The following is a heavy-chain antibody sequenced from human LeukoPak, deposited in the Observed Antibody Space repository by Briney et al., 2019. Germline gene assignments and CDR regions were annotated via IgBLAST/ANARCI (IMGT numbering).Heavy chain of an antibody. CDR2: IYSGGST. J-gene: IGHJ4*02. Sequence: GRSLRLSCAASGFTVSSNYMSWVRQAPGKGLEWVSVIYSGGSTYYADSVKGRFTISRHNSKNTLYLQMNSLRAEDTAVYYCARDMSAAAGTFDYWGQGTLVTVSS. CDR1: GFTVSSNY. V-gene: IGHV3-53*04. D-gene: IGHD6-13*01. CDR3: ARDMSAAAGTFDY.